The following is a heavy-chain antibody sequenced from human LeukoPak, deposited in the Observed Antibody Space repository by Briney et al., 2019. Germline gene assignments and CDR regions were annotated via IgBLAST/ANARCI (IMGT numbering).Heavy chain of an antibody. Sequence: ASVKVSCKASGYTFTSYDINWVRQATGQGLEWMGWMNPNSGNTGYAQKFQGRVTMTRNTSISTAYMELSSLRSGDTAVYYCAREARYFDWLFIYWGQGTLVTVSS. V-gene: IGHV1-8*01. J-gene: IGHJ4*02. CDR2: MNPNSGNT. CDR3: AREARYFDWLFIY. D-gene: IGHD3-9*01. CDR1: GYTFTSYD.